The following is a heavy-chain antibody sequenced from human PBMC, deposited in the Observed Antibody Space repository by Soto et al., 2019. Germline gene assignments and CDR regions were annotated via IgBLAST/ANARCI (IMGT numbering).Heavy chain of an antibody. D-gene: IGHD2-15*01. CDR2: IPGIGDTT. CDR1: GFRFYQYA. J-gene: IGHJ4*02. CDR3: AKRHCSGGSCLVDY. V-gene: IGHV3-23*01. Sequence: GGSLRLSCAASGFRFYQYAMSWVRQAPGKALEWVSVIPGIGDTTWHAESVRGRFIISRDNSNDRLYLQMNNLKVEDTALYYCAKRHCSGGSCLVDYWGQGTQVTVSS.